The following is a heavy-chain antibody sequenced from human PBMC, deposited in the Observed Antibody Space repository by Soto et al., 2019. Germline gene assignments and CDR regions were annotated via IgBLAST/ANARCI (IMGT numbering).Heavy chain of an antibody. V-gene: IGHV4-59*01. D-gene: IGHD3-10*01. J-gene: IGHJ4*02. CDR2: ISYNGNT. Sequence: PPPTLALTSTLSCRPNIRVSLYWIRHPPGKGLDWFAYISYNGNTNYNPSLKSRFTMQMDTLENQFSPRLSSVNTADTAGYYSAGLRGYYGSPIDYWGQGTRVTVSS. CDR3: AGLRGYYGSPIDY. CDR1: CRPNIRVS.